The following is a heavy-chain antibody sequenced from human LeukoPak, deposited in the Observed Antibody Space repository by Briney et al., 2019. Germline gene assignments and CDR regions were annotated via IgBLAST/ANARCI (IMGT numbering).Heavy chain of an antibody. Sequence: ASLRLSCTASGYTFSDYYMSWIRQAPGQGLEWLGWISAYNGNTNYAQKLQGRVTMTTDTSTSTAYMELRSLRSDDTAVYYCARPDYYDSSGYLYYWGQGTLVTVSS. CDR1: GYTFSDYY. V-gene: IGHV1-18*04. J-gene: IGHJ4*02. D-gene: IGHD3-22*01. CDR2: ISAYNGNT. CDR3: ARPDYYDSSGYLYY.